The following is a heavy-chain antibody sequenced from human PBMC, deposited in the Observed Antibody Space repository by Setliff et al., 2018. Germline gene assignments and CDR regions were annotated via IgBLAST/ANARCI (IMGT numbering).Heavy chain of an antibody. D-gene: IGHD6-13*01. J-gene: IGHJ5*02. CDR2: INNYNFNT. Sequence: ASVKVSCKASGYTFTNYGINWVRQAPGQGLEWMGWINNYNFNTNYPQKFLGRVTMTTDTSTSTAYMELRSLRSDDTAVYSCARIGPSNWGIRGYNWRDPWGQGTLVTVSS. CDR1: GYTFTNYG. V-gene: IGHV1-18*01. CDR3: ARIGPSNWGIRGYNWRDP.